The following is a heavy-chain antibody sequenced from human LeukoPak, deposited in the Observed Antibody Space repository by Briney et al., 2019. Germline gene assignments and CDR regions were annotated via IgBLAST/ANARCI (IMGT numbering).Heavy chain of an antibody. D-gene: IGHD2-2*01. CDR3: ARQLGYCSSTSCYADKVDY. Sequence: SETLSVTCTVSGGSISSSSYYWGWIRQPPGKGLEWIGSIYYSGSTYYNPSLKSRVTISVDTFKNQFSLKLSSVTAADTAVYYCARQLGYCSSTSCYADKVDYWGQGTLVTVSS. CDR1: GGSISSSSYY. CDR2: IYYSGST. J-gene: IGHJ4*02. V-gene: IGHV4-39*01.